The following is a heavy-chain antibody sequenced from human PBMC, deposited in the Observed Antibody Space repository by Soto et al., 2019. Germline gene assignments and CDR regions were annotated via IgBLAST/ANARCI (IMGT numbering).Heavy chain of an antibody. CDR2: ISYDGSNK. J-gene: IGHJ6*02. CDR1: GFTFSSYA. Sequence: PGGSLRLSCAASGFTFSSYAMHWVRQAPGKGLEWVAVISYDGSNKYYADSVKGRFTISRDNSKNTLYLQMNSLRAEDTAVYYCAILRGEGSSSSEGSYYYYGMDVWGQGTKVTVYS. CDR3: AILRGEGSSSSEGSYYYYGMDV. V-gene: IGHV3-30-3*01. D-gene: IGHD6-6*01.